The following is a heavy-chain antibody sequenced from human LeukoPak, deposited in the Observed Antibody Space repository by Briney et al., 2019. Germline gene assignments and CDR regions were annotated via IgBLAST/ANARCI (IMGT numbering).Heavy chain of an antibody. CDR1: GGSISSYY. V-gene: IGHV4-59*12. Sequence: SETLSLTCTVSGGSISSYYWSWIRQPPGKGLEWIGYIYHSGSTYYNPSLKSRVTISVDRSKNQFSLKLSSVTAADTAVYYCARGGYYYDSSGYYYPAPVDYWGQGTLVTVSS. D-gene: IGHD3-22*01. CDR2: IYHSGST. CDR3: ARGGYYYDSSGYYYPAPVDY. J-gene: IGHJ4*02.